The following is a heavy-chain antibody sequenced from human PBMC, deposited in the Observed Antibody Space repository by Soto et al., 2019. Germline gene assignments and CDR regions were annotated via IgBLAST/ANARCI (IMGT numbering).Heavy chain of an antibody. Sequence: EVQLLESGGGLVQPGGSLRLSCAASGFTFSSYAMSWVRQAPGKGLEWVAAIGGSGGSKYYADSVKGRFTISRDNSKKMLYLPMNSQRAEDRAVYDCAVLGDSGSFDFWRRGSLVTV. CDR3: AVLGDSGSFDF. D-gene: IGHD4-17*01. V-gene: IGHV3-23*01. CDR2: IGGSGGSK. J-gene: IGHJ2*01. CDR1: GFTFSSYA.